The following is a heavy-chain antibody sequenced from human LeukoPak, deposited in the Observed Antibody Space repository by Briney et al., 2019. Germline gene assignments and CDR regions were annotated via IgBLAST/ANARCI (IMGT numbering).Heavy chain of an antibody. Sequence: GRSLRLSCAASGFTFDDYAMHWVRQAPGKGLEWVSGISWNSGSIAYADSVKGRFTISRDNAKNSLYLQMNTLRAEDTALYYCAKDGETTVTTPYYWGQVALVTVSS. D-gene: IGHD4-17*01. CDR3: AKDGETTVTTPYY. J-gene: IGHJ4*02. CDR2: ISWNSGSI. V-gene: IGHV3-9*01. CDR1: GFTFDDYA.